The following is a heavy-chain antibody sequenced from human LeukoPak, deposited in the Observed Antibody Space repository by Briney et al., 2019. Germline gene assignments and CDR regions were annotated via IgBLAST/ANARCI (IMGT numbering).Heavy chain of an antibody. CDR2: IYTSGST. V-gene: IGHV4-61*02. J-gene: IGHJ4*02. D-gene: IGHD6-6*01. CDR3: AREGGRRSPDY. Sequence: SETLSLTCTVSGGSISSGSYYWSWIRQPAGKGLEWIGRIYTSGSTNYNPSLKSRVTISVDTSKNQFSLKLSSVTAADTAVYYCAREGGRRSPDYWGQGTLVTVSS. CDR1: GGSISSGSYY.